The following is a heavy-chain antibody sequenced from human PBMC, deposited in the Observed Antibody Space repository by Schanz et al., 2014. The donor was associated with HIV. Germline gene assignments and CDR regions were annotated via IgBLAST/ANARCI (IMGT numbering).Heavy chain of an antibody. J-gene: IGHJ3*01. D-gene: IGHD3-22*01. CDR2: IWHDGSNK. CDR1: GYSFSTYG. V-gene: IGHV3-33*01. Sequence: QVLLVESGGGVVQPGRSLRLSCAASGYSFSTYGMYWVRQAPGKGLEWVADIWHDGSNKNYADSVKGRFTISRDNSNTVYLQMDSLRVEDTAVYYCARDFSQGRDSSGPYDAFDLWGQGTMVTVSA. CDR3: ARDFSQGRDSSGPYDAFDL.